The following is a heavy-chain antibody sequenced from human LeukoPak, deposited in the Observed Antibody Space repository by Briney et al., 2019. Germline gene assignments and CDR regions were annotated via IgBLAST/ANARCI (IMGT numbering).Heavy chain of an antibody. D-gene: IGHD3-10*01. CDR1: GFTFSDYY. J-gene: IGHJ6*03. CDR2: ISSSGSTI. CDR3: ARSTSMVRGVILRYYYYYMDV. Sequence: GGSLRLSCAASGFTFSDYYMSWIRQAPGKGLEWVSYISSSGSTIYYADSVKGRFTISRDNAKNSLYLQMNSLRAEDTAVYYCARSTSMVRGVILRYYYYYMDVWGKGTTVTVSS. V-gene: IGHV3-11*04.